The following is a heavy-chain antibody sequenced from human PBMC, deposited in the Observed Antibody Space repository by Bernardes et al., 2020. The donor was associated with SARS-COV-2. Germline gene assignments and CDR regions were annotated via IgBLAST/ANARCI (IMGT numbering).Heavy chain of an antibody. CDR3: ANSRSPLLPYDFDY. J-gene: IGHJ4*02. CDR1: GFTFSSYA. V-gene: IGHV3-23*01. D-gene: IGHD3-22*01. CDR2: ISGSGGST. Sequence: GGSLRLSCAASGFTFSSYAMSWVRKAPGKGLEWVSAISGSGGSTYYADSVKGRFTISRDNSKNTLYLQMNSLRAEDTAVYYCANSRSPLLPYDFDYWGQGTLVTVSS.